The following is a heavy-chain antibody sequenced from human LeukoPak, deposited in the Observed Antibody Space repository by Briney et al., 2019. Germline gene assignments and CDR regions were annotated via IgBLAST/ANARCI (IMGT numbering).Heavy chain of an antibody. V-gene: IGHV4-39*01. CDR3: ARHTSMVRGVMKYYFDY. J-gene: IGHJ4*02. CDR1: GGSISSSSYY. Sequence: PSETLSLTCTVSGGSISSSSYYWVWMRQPPGKGLEWIGSIYYSGSTYYNPSLKSRVTISVDTSKNQFSLRLYSVTAADTAVYYCARHTSMVRGVMKYYFDYWGQGTLATVSS. CDR2: IYYSGST. D-gene: IGHD3-10*01.